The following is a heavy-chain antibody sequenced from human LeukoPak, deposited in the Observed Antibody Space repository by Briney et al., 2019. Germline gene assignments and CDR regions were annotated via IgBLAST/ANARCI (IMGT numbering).Heavy chain of an antibody. D-gene: IGHD3-22*01. J-gene: IGHJ5*02. CDR2: IHSTGST. CDR3: ARDFSGYYDSSGYYSVDWFDP. V-gene: IGHV4-61*02. CDR1: GGSISTGDYY. Sequence: PSETLSLTCTVSGGSISTGDYYWNWIRQPDGKWLQYIGRIHSTGSTNYNPSLKSRVTISVDTSKNQFSLKLRSVSAADTAVYYCARDFSGYYDSSGYYSVDWFDPWGQGTLVTVSS.